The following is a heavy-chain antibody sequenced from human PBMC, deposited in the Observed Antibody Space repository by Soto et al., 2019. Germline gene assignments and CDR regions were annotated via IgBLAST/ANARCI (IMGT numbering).Heavy chain of an antibody. CDR3: ARGGVFFFAAPTNPFDY. J-gene: IGHJ4*02. CDR2: MNPNSGNT. D-gene: IGHD3-10*01. V-gene: IGHV1-8*01. Sequence: APVKVSRKASGYTFTSYDINWVRQATGQGLEWMGWMNPNSGNTGYAQKFQGRVTMTRNTSISTAYMELSSLRSEDTAVYYCARGGVFFFAAPTNPFDYWGQGTLVTVSS. CDR1: GYTFTSYD.